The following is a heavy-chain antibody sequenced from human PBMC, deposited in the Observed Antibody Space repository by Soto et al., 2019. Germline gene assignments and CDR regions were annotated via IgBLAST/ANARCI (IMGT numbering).Heavy chain of an antibody. J-gene: IGHJ4*02. D-gene: IGHD3-10*01. CDR3: ARPKYGSGSSTPFIDY. V-gene: IGHV4-39*01. CDR2: IYYSGST. Sequence: QLQLQESGPGLVKPSETLSLTCTVSGGSISSSSYYWGWIRQPPGKGLAWIGSIYYSGSTYYNPSLKSRVTISVDTSKNQFSLKLSSVTAADTAVYYCARPKYGSGSSTPFIDYWGQGTLVTVSS. CDR1: GGSISSSSYY.